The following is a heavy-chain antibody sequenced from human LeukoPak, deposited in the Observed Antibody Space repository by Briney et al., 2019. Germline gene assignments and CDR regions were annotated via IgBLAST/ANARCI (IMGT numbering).Heavy chain of an antibody. V-gene: IGHV1-69*13. Sequence: ASVKVSCKASGGPFCSYAISWVRQAPGQGLEWVGGIIPIFGTANCAQKFQGRVTITADESTSTAYMEMCSLRSEDTAVYYCGRGLVDTAMVWGRYYYYYMDVWGKGNTVT. CDR2: IIPIFGTA. CDR1: GGPFCSYA. D-gene: IGHD5-18*01. J-gene: IGHJ6*03. CDR3: GRGLVDTAMVWGRYYYYYMDV.